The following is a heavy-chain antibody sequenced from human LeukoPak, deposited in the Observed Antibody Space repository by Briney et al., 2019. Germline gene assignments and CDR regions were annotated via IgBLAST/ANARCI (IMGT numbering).Heavy chain of an antibody. CDR3: ARRGLGGCSSTSCYAIPFDY. J-gene: IGHJ4*02. CDR1: GGSISSSSYY. CDR2: NYYSEST. Sequence: SETLSLTCTVSGGSISSSSYYWGWIRQPPGKGLEWIGSNYYSESTYYNPSLKSRVTISVNTSKNQFTLKLSSVTDADTDEYYCARRGLGGCSSTSCYAIPFDYWGQGTLVTVSS. D-gene: IGHD2-2*01. V-gene: IGHV4-39*01.